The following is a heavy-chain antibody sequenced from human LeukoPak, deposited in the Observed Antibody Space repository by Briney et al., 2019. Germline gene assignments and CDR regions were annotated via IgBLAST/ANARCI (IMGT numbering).Heavy chain of an antibody. Sequence: GASVKVSCKASGYTFTSYDINWVRQATGQGLEWMGWMNPNSGNTGYAQKFQGRVTMTRNTSISTAYMELSSLRSEDTAVYYCERAIGVQLWSGDYWGQGTLVTVSS. CDR2: MNPNSGNT. D-gene: IGHD5-18*01. J-gene: IGHJ4*02. CDR1: GYTFTSYD. V-gene: IGHV1-8*01. CDR3: ERAIGVQLWSGDY.